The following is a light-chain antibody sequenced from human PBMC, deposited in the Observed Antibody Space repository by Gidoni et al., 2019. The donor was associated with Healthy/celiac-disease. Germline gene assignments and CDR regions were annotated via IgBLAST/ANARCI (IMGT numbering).Light chain of an antibody. CDR3: QAWDSSTCV. Sequence: SYELTQPPPVSVSPGQTASITCSGDKLGDKYACWYQQKPGQSPVLVIYQDSKRPSGIPERFSGSNSGNTATLTISGTQAMDEADYYCQAWDSSTCVFGTGTKVTVL. V-gene: IGLV3-1*01. J-gene: IGLJ1*01. CDR2: QDS. CDR1: KLGDKY.